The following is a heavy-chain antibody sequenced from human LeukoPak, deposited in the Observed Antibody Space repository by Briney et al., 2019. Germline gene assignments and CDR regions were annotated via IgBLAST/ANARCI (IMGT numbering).Heavy chain of an antibody. CDR3: CPKGYYYYMDV. Sequence: PGGSLRLSCVASGFMISTYGMHWVRQAPGKGLEWVAFIQFDGSNKYYADSVKGRLTISRDNSKNTLYLQMNSLRTNDTAVYYCCPKGYYYYMDVWGKGTTVTVSS. J-gene: IGHJ6*03. CDR1: GFMISTYG. CDR2: IQFDGSNK. V-gene: IGHV3-30*02.